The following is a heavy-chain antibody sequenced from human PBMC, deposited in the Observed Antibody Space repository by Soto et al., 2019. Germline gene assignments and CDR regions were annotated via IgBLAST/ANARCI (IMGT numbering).Heavy chain of an antibody. CDR3: ARDSRDYDDYVDNWFDP. CDR2: ISAYNGNT. D-gene: IGHD4-17*01. V-gene: IGHV1-18*01. Sequence: ASVKVSCKASGYTFTSYGISWVRQAPGQGLEWMGWISAYNGNTNYAQKLQGRVTMTTDTSTSTAYMELRSLRSDDTAVYYCARDSRDYDDYVDNWFDPWGQGTLVTVSS. J-gene: IGHJ5*02. CDR1: GYTFTSYG.